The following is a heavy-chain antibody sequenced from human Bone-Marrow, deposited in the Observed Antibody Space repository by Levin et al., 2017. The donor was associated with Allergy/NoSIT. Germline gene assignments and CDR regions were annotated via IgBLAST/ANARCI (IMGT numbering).Heavy chain of an antibody. CDR3: ARIISAAFDI. CDR1: GYTFTDYI. Sequence: ASVKVSCKASGYTFTDYIIHWVRLAPGQGLEWMGWINPNSGDTDYAQNFQDRGIMTRDTSISTAYMVLSSLTSNDTALYYCARIISAAFDIWGQATLVTVSS. V-gene: IGHV1-2*02. D-gene: IGHD3-10*01. CDR2: INPNSGDT. J-gene: IGHJ3*02.